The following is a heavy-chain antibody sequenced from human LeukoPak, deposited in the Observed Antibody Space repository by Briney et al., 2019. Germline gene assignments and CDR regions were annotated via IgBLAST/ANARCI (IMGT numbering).Heavy chain of an antibody. Sequence: ASVKVSCKASGYTFTGYYIHWVRQAPGQGLEWMGWINPNSGGTNYAQKFQGRVTMTRDTSISTAYMELSRLRSDDTAVYYCAREVLNTVTTWGESRYYFDYWGQGTLVTVSS. J-gene: IGHJ4*02. CDR1: GYTFTGYY. D-gene: IGHD4-17*01. CDR3: AREVLNTVTTWGESRYYFDY. V-gene: IGHV1-2*02. CDR2: INPNSGGT.